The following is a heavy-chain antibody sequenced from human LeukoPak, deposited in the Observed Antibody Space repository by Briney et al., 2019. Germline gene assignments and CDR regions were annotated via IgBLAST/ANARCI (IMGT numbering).Heavy chain of an antibody. CDR2: ISSSSSYI. CDR3: ARDINSDPTVIFDY. CDR1: GFTLSSYS. V-gene: IGHV3-21*01. Sequence: GGSLRLSCAASGFTLSSYSMNWVRQAPGKGLEWVSSISSSSSYIYYADSVKGRFTISRDNAKNSLYLQMNSLRAEDTAAYYCARDINSDPTVIFDYWGQGTLVTVSS. J-gene: IGHJ4*02. D-gene: IGHD4-17*01.